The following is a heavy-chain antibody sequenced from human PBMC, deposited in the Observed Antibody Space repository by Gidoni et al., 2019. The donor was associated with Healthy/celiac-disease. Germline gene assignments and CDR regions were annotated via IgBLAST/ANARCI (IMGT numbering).Heavy chain of an antibody. CDR3: ARATEQLETTNRYYYYMDV. D-gene: IGHD6-6*01. V-gene: IGHV4-61*02. CDR2: IYTSGST. J-gene: IGHJ6*03. CDR1: GGSISSGSYY. Sequence: QVQLQESGPGLVKPSQTLSLTCTVSGGSISSGSYYWSWIRQPAGKGLEWIGRIYTSGSTNYNPSLKSRVTMSVDTSKNQFSLKLSSVTAADTAVYYCARATEQLETTNRYYYYMDVWGKGTTVTVSS.